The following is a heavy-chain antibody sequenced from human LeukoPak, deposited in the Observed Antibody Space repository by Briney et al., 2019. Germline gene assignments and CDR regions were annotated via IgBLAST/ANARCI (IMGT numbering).Heavy chain of an antibody. Sequence: GGSLRLSCAASGFTFSGSAMHWVRQASGKGLEWVGRIRSKANSYATAYAASVKGRFTISRDDSKNTAYLQMNSLKTEDTAVYYCTRQEALDYYGSGSYYNSAFDYWGQGTLVTVSS. D-gene: IGHD3-10*01. CDR2: IRSKANSYAT. CDR3: TRQEALDYYGSGSYYNSAFDY. J-gene: IGHJ4*02. V-gene: IGHV3-73*01. CDR1: GFTFSGSA.